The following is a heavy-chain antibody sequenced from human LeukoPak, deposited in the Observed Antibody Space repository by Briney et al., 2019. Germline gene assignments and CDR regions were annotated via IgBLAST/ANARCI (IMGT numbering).Heavy chain of an antibody. CDR1: DDSFSSSNFY. Sequence: SETLSLTCTVSDDSFSSSNFYWGWLRQPPGKGLEWIGSIYYSGSTYYNPSLKSRVTISIDTSKNQFSLKLSSVTAADTAVYYCARLAYNGYYVNQWGQGTLVTVSS. V-gene: IGHV4-39*01. J-gene: IGHJ4*02. D-gene: IGHD4-17*01. CDR2: IYYSGST. CDR3: ARLAYNGYYVNQ.